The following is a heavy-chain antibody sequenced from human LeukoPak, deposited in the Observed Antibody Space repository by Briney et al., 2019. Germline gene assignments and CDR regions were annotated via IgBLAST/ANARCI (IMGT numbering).Heavy chain of an antibody. CDR3: AKDLARSVGFDY. V-gene: IGHV3-30*18. Sequence: GGSLRLSCAASGFTFSSYGMHWVRQAPGKGLEWVAVISYDGSNKYYADSVKGRFTISRDNPKNTLYLQMNSLRAEDTAVYYCAKDLARSVGFDYWGQGTLVTVSS. CDR2: ISYDGSNK. J-gene: IGHJ4*02. CDR1: GFTFSSYG. D-gene: IGHD6-6*01.